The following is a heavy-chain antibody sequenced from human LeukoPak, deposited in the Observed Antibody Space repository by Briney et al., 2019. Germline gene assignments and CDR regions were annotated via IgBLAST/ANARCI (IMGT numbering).Heavy chain of an antibody. CDR3: ARGSEDYDSSGYYYDLGDY. Sequence: GGSLRLSCAASGFTFSSYWMSWVRQAPGKGLEWVAVISYEGNHKYYADSVKGRFTISRDNPKNKQYLQMNSLRAEDTAVYYCARGSEDYDSSGYYYDLGDYWGQGALVTVSS. J-gene: IGHJ4*02. D-gene: IGHD3-22*01. V-gene: IGHV3-30*03. CDR2: ISYEGNHK. CDR1: GFTFSSYW.